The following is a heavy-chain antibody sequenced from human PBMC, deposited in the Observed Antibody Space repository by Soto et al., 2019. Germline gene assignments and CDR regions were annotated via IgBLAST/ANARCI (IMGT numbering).Heavy chain of an antibody. CDR2: ILNDASGH. CDR3: ARDDDYPDNGFDY. V-gene: IGHV3-33*01. D-gene: IGHD4-17*01. Sequence: QVQLVESGGGVVQPGTSLRLSCAASGFTFSRHGMHWVRQTPGKGLEWLAVILNDASGHWYADSVKGRFTISRDNFENTLYLQMNVLRLEDTAMYYCARDDDYPDNGFDYWGQGTLVNVSS. J-gene: IGHJ4*02. CDR1: GFTFSRHG.